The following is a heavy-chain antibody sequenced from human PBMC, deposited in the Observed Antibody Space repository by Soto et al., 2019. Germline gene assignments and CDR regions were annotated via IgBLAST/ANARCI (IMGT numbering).Heavy chain of an antibody. J-gene: IGHJ4*02. V-gene: IGHV1-8*02. CDR1: GYTFTSYY. CDR2: MNTNSGNT. Sequence: ASVTVSCKASGYTFTSYYINCLRHPAGQGLEWMGWMNTNSGNTGYAQKFQGRVTMTRNTSISTAYLELSTLSSADTAVYYCARGRYGLRVSDYWGQGTLGNVSS. D-gene: IGHD5-18*01. CDR3: ARGRYGLRVSDY.